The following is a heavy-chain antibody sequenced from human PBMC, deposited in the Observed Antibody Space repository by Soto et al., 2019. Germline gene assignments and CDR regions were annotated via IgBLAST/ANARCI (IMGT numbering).Heavy chain of an antibody. Sequence: PGGSLRLSCAASGFTFSSYDMHWVRQATGKGLEWVSAIGTAGDTYYPGSVKGRFTISRENAKNSLYLQMNSLRAGDTAVYYCARESYYYDSSGYLGSHAFDIPGQATSVTVAS. J-gene: IGHJ3*02. CDR2: IGTAGDT. D-gene: IGHD3-22*01. CDR3: ARESYYYDSSGYLGSHAFDI. V-gene: IGHV3-13*04. CDR1: GFTFSSYD.